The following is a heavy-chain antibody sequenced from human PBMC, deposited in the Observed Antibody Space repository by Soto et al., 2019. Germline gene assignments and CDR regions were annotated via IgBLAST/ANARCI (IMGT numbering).Heavy chain of an antibody. Sequence: GGSLRLSCAASGFTFSSYAMHWVRQAPGKGLEWVAVISYDGSNKYYADSVKGRFTISRDNSKNTLYLQMNSLRAEDTAVYYCASGSSGWYYFDYWGQGTLVTV. CDR3: ASGSSGWYYFDY. V-gene: IGHV3-30-3*01. CDR2: ISYDGSNK. J-gene: IGHJ4*02. D-gene: IGHD6-19*01. CDR1: GFTFSSYA.